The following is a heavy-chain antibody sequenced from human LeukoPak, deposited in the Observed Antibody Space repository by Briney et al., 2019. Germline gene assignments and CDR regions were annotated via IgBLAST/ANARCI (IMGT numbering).Heavy chain of an antibody. CDR1: GFTFSSYG. CDR2: ISYDGSNK. CDR3: ARVSESGNSDY. D-gene: IGHD4-23*01. V-gene: IGHV3-30*03. Sequence: GGSLRLSCAASGFTFSSYGMHWVRQAPGKGLEWVAVISYDGSNKYYADSVKGRFTISRDNSKNTLYLQMNSLRAEDTAVYYCARVSESGNSDYWGQGTLVTVSS. J-gene: IGHJ4*02.